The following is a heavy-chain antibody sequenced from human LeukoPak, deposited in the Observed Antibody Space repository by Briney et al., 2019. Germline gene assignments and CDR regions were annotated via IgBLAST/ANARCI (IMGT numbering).Heavy chain of an antibody. J-gene: IGHJ4*02. V-gene: IGHV3-33*01. CDR3: ARDKDYYDSSGYYDY. D-gene: IGHD3-22*01. CDR1: GFTFSSYG. CDR2: IWYDGSNK. Sequence: PGGSLRLSCAASGFTFSSYGMHWVRQAPGKGLEWVAVIWYDGSNKYYADSVKGRFTISRDNSKNTLYLQMNSLRAEDTAVYYCARDKDYYDSSGYYDYWGQGTLVTVPS.